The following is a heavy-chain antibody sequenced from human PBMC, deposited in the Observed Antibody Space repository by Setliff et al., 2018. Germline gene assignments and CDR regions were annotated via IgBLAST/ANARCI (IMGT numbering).Heavy chain of an antibody. D-gene: IGHD2-8*01. V-gene: IGHV3-11*04. Sequence: GGSLRLSCEASGFTFTYYSMSWVRQAPGKGLEWISYISSGSNSIYYADSVKGRFTVSRDNAKNTLYLQMNSLRAEDTAVYYCLMIVLRWGQGTMVTVSS. CDR1: GFTFTYYS. CDR2: ISSGSNSI. J-gene: IGHJ3*01. CDR3: LMIVLR.